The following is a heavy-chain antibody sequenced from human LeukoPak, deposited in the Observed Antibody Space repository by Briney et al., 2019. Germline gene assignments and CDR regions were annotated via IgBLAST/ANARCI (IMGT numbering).Heavy chain of an antibody. J-gene: IGHJ1*01. Sequence: GGSLRLSCAASGFTFSNFNMDWVRQAPGKGLEWVSSNSSSSTYIHYADSVKGRFAISRDNAKNSLYLHMNSLRAEDTAVYYCARDASTIATAATNFQHWGQGTLVTVSS. V-gene: IGHV3-21*01. CDR1: GFTFSNFN. CDR2: NSSSSTYI. CDR3: ARDASTIATAATNFQH. D-gene: IGHD6-13*01.